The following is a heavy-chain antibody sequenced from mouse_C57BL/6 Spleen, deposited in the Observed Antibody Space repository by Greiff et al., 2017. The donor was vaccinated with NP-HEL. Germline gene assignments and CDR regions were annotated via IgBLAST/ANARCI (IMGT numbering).Heavy chain of an antibody. CDR3: AIITTVGYFDY. J-gene: IGHJ2*01. V-gene: IGHV3-6*01. Sequence: VQLKQSGPGLVKPSQSLSLTCSVTGYSITSGYYWNWIRQFPGNKLEWMGYISYDGSNNYNPSLKNRISITRDTSKNQFFLKLNSVTTEDTATYYCAIITTVGYFDYWGQGTTLTVSS. CDR2: ISYDGSN. D-gene: IGHD1-1*01. CDR1: GYSITSGYY.